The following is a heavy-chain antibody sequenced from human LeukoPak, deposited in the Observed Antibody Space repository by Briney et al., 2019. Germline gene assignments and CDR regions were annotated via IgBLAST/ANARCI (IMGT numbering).Heavy chain of an antibody. Sequence: SVKVSCKASGGTFSSYAISWVRQAPGQGLEWMGGIIPIFGTANYAQKFQGRVTITTDESTSTAYLELSSLRSEDTAVYYCARGSRYDFWSGPPKYNWFDPWGQGTLVTVSS. CDR1: GGTFSSYA. CDR2: IIPIFGTA. J-gene: IGHJ5*02. D-gene: IGHD3-3*01. V-gene: IGHV1-69*05. CDR3: ARGSRYDFWSGPPKYNWFDP.